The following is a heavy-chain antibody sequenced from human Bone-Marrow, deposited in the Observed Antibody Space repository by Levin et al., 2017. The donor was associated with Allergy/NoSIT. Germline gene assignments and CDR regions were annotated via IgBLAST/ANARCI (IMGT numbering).Heavy chain of an antibody. CDR3: ARGPFTPTFDY. CDR2: ISISGNIM. J-gene: IGHJ4*02. Sequence: PGGSLRLSCAACGFIFSDHYMSWIRQAPGKGLEWISYISISGNIMEYADSVKGRFTISRDNAKNSLYLQMNLLRADDTAVYYCARGPFTPTFDYWGPGTLVTVSS. V-gene: IGHV3-11*01. CDR1: GFIFSDHY. D-gene: IGHD1-26*01.